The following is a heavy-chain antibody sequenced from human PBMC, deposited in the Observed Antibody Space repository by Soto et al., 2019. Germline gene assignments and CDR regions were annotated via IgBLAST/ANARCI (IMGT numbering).Heavy chain of an antibody. CDR1: GGTFSSYA. V-gene: IGHV1-69*06. D-gene: IGHD3-22*01. Sequence: SVKVSCKASGGTFSSYAISWVRQAPGQGLEWMGGIIRIFGTANYAQKFQGRVTITADKSTSTAYMELSSLRSEDTAVYYCARVRYTMIVVEAFDIWGQGTMVTVSS. J-gene: IGHJ3*02. CDR3: ARVRYTMIVVEAFDI. CDR2: IIRIFGTA.